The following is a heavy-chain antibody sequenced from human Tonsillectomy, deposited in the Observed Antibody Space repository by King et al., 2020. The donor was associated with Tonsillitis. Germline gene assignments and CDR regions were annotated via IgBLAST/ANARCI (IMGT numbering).Heavy chain of an antibody. D-gene: IGHD3-3*01. CDR2: ISGSGDII. J-gene: IGHJ4*02. CDR3: ARAEHYDFWSGYGAFDY. V-gene: IGHV3-48*01. CDR1: GFSFSSYS. Sequence: VQLVESGGDLIQPGGSLRLSCAASGFSFSSYSMTWVRQAPGKGLEWVSYISGSGDIIYLADSVKGRFTISRDNAKISLSLQMNSLRAEDTAVYYCARAEHYDFWSGYGAFDYWGQGTLVTVSS.